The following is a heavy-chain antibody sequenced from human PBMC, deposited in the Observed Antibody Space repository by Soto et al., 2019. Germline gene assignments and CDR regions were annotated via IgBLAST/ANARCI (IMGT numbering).Heavy chain of an antibody. CDR3: VKDQRALEGTIDY. CDR1: GFTFSSQA. Sequence: RGGSLRLTCAASGFTFSSQAMSWVRQAPGKGLEWVSGIYNTGDNTYYADFVKGRFTISRDNSKNTLYLQMNSLRVEDTAVYYCVKDQRALEGTIDYWGQGTLVTVSP. V-gene: IGHV3-23*01. CDR2: IYNTGDNT. D-gene: IGHD1-1*01. J-gene: IGHJ4*02.